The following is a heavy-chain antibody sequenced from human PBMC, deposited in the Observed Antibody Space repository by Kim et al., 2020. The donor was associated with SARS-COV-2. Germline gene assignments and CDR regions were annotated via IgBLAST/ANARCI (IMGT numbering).Heavy chain of an antibody. V-gene: IGHV4-31*03. CDR2: IYYSGST. J-gene: IGHJ5*02. Sequence: SETLSLTCTVSGGSISSGGYYWSWIRQHPGKGLEWIGYIYYSGSTYYNPSLKSRVTISVDTSKNQFSLKLSPVTAADTAVYYCARAKRITIVGVVNWFDPWGQGTLVTVSS. CDR3: ARAKRITIVGVVNWFDP. D-gene: IGHD3-3*01. CDR1: GGSISSGGYY.